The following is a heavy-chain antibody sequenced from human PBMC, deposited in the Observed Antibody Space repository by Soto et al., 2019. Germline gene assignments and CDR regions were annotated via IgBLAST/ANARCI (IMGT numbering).Heavy chain of an antibody. D-gene: IGHD1-1*01. V-gene: IGHV3-53*01. CDR2: IYSGGST. J-gene: IGHJ4*02. CDR1: GFTVSSNY. CDR3: ASSSPGTLGGY. Sequence: EVQLVESGGGLIQPGGSLRLSCAASGFTVSSNYMSWVRQAPGKGLEWVSVIYSGGSTYYADSVKGRFTISRDNSKNKLYLQMNSLRAEDTAVYYCASSSPGTLGGYWGQGTLVTVSS.